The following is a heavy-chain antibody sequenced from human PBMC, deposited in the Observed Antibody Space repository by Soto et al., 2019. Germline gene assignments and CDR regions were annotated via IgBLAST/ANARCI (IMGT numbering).Heavy chain of an antibody. Sequence: HPGGSLRLSCAASGFTFSSYWMSWVRQAPGKGLEWVANIKQDGSEKYYVDSVKGRFTISRDNAKNSLYLQMNGLRAEDTAVYYCASSGRGYSCSSFDPWGQGTLVTVSS. V-gene: IGHV3-7*05. CDR1: GFTFSSYW. CDR2: IKQDGSEK. D-gene: IGHD5-18*01. CDR3: ASSGRGYSCSSFDP. J-gene: IGHJ5*02.